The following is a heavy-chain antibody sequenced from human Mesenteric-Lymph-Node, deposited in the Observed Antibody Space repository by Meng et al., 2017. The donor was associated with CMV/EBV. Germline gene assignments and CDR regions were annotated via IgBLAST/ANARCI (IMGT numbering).Heavy chain of an antibody. CDR2: VSYDGSDK. J-gene: IGHJ4*02. Sequence: GESLKISCAASGFTFSSHAMHWVRQAPGKGLEWVAVVSYDGSDKFYTDSVKGRFSISRDNSKNTLYLQMNSLRAEDTAVYYCTRDRLYYDISTARNRGSYYIDYWGQGALVTVSS. CDR3: TRDRLYYDISTARNRGSYYIDY. V-gene: IGHV3-30*04. D-gene: IGHD3-9*01. CDR1: GFTFSSHA.